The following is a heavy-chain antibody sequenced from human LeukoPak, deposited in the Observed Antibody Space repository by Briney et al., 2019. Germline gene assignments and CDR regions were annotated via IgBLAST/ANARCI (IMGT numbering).Heavy chain of an antibody. Sequence: GGSLRLSCAASGFTFSSYWMHWVGQAPGKGLVWVSRINSDGSSTSYADSVKGRFTISRDSAKNTLYLQMNSLRAEDTAVYYCARWLQYYGAFDIWGQGTMVTVSS. D-gene: IGHD5-24*01. CDR3: ARWLQYYGAFDI. CDR1: GFTFSSYW. V-gene: IGHV3-74*01. J-gene: IGHJ3*02. CDR2: INSDGSST.